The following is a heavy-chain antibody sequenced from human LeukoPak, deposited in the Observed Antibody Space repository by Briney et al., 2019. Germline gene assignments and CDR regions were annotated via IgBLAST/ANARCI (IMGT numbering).Heavy chain of an antibody. CDR2: ITSSGGTA. V-gene: IGHV3-23*01. J-gene: IGHJ4*02. CDR1: GFNFSTYA. CDR3: ARRGYAYKLDY. Sequence: QPGGSLRLSCAASGFNFSTYAMSWVRQAPGKGLEWVSDITSSGGTAYYADSVKGRFTISRDYSKNTLYLQMNSLRADDTALYYCARRGYAYKLDYWGQGTLVTASA. D-gene: IGHD3-16*01.